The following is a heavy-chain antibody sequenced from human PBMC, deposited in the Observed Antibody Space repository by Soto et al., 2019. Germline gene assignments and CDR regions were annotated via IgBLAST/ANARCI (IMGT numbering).Heavy chain of an antibody. CDR3: ARVGYYGSGSYYYYYGMDV. J-gene: IGHJ6*04. Sequence: ASVKVSCKASGYTFTSYYMHWVRQAPGQGLERIGIINPSGGSTSYAQKFQGRVTMTRDTSTSTVYMELSSLRSEDTAVYYCARVGYYGSGSYYYYYGMDVWGKGTTVTVSS. CDR2: INPSGGST. D-gene: IGHD3-10*01. V-gene: IGHV1-46*01. CDR1: GYTFTSYY.